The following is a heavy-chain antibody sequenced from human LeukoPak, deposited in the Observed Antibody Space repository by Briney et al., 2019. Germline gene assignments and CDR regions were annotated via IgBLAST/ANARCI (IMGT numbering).Heavy chain of an antibody. V-gene: IGHV3-7*01. CDR3: ASHREFLEWLLYPYYYYMDV. D-gene: IGHD3-3*01. CDR2: IRQDGSEK. Sequence: GGSLRLSCAASGFTFSNYWMSWVRQAPGKGLEWVANIRQDGSEKYYVDSVKGRFTISRDNAKNSLYLQMNSLRAEDTAVYYCASHREFLEWLLYPYYYYMDVWGKGTTVTVSS. J-gene: IGHJ6*03. CDR1: GFTFSNYW.